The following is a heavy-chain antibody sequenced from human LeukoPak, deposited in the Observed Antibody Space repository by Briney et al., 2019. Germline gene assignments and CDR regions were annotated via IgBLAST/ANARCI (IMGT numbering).Heavy chain of an antibody. Sequence: PGGSLRLSCAGSGFTFGIFSKFAMSWVRQAPGKGLEWVCVISGSGDTTYYADSVRGRFTISRDNSKDTLYLQMNSLRAEDTAVYYCASGRNTGWDYFDNWGQGTLVTVSS. D-gene: IGHD1-26*01. V-gene: IGHV3-23*01. CDR2: ISGSGDTT. CDR1: GFTFGIFSKFA. CDR3: ASGRNTGWDYFDN. J-gene: IGHJ4*02.